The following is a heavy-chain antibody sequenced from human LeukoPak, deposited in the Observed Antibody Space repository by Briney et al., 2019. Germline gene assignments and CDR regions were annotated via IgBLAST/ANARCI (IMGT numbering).Heavy chain of an antibody. J-gene: IGHJ6*02. CDR3: ARGYYEMDV. CDR1: GFTFSSYW. Sequence: PGGSLRLSCEVSGFTFSSYWMNWVRRVPGKGPVWVSRINYDGSSTNYADSVKGRFTISRDNAKNTLYLQMSSLRAEDTAVYFCARGYYEMDVWGQGTTVTVSS. CDR2: INYDGSST. V-gene: IGHV3-74*01.